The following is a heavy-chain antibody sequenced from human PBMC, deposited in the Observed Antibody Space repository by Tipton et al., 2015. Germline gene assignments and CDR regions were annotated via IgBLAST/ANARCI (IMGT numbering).Heavy chain of an antibody. Sequence: SLRLSCAASGFTFNSYSMNWVRQAPGKGLEWVSSISSSSNYIYYADSVKGRFIISRDNAKNSLYLQMNSLRAEDTAVYYCARARYYDFWSGYYTPPYWYFDLWGRGTLVTVSS. CDR3: ARARYYDFWSGYYTPPYWYFDL. J-gene: IGHJ2*01. D-gene: IGHD3-3*01. CDR1: GFTFNSYS. CDR2: ISSSSNYI. V-gene: IGHV3-21*01.